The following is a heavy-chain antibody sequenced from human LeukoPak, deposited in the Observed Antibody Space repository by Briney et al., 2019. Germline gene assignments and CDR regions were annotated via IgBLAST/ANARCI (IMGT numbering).Heavy chain of an antibody. Sequence: ASVTVSCKTSGYSFNYYYLHWVRQAPGQGLEWMGWINPNSGRSHYAPTFHGRVTLPTDTSITTAYMELSSLISGDTALYYCARDSGDILTGYFHFWGQGTLVTVSS. CDR1: GYSFNYYY. CDR2: INPNSGRS. V-gene: IGHV1-2*02. J-gene: IGHJ4*02. D-gene: IGHD3-9*01. CDR3: ARDSGDILTGYFHF.